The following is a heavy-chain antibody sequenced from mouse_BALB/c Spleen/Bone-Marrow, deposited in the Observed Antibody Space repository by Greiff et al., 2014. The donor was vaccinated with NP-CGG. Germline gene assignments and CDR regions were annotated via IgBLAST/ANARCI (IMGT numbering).Heavy chain of an antibody. CDR1: GFNIKDTY. J-gene: IGHJ1*01. CDR2: IDPANGDT. V-gene: IGHV14-3*02. D-gene: IGHD1-1*01. Sequence: DVQLQESGSELVKPGASVKLSCAASGFNIKDTYMHWVKQRPEQGLEWIGRIDPANGDTKYDPKFQGKATRTADTSSNTAYLQHSGLTSEDTAVYYCTRPSFYYGSSYWYFDVWGAGTTVTVSS. CDR3: TRPSFYYGSSYWYFDV.